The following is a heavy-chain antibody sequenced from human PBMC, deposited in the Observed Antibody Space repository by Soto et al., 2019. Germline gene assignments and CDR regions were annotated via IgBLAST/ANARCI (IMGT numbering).Heavy chain of an antibody. V-gene: IGHV4-39*01. D-gene: IGHD3-22*01. CDR3: ARLGGYYQAFDN. J-gene: IGHJ4*02. Sequence: SETLSLTCTVYGGSISSSSYYWGWIRQPPGKGLEWIGSIYYSGSTYYNPSLKSRVTISVDTSKNQFSLKLSSVTAADTAVYYCARLGGYYQAFDNWGQGTLVTVSS. CDR1: GGSISSSSYY. CDR2: IYYSGST.